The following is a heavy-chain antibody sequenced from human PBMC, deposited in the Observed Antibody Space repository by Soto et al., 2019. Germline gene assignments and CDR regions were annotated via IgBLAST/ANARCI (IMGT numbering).Heavy chain of an antibody. Sequence: AGGSLRLSCAASGFTFTSYGMHWVRQAPGKGLEWMALILHDGSAEYYVDSVKGRFTISRDNSKSTLYLQMNSLRAEDTAVYYCARSRDGYSFYFYYGMDGWGQGTTVTVSS. CDR2: ILHDGSAE. J-gene: IGHJ6*02. D-gene: IGHD4-4*01. CDR1: GFTFTSYG. CDR3: ARSRDGYSFYFYYGMDG. V-gene: IGHV3-30*03.